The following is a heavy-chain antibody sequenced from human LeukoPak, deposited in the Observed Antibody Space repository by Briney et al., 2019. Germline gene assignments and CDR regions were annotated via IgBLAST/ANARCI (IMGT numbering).Heavy chain of an antibody. D-gene: IGHD4-17*01. CDR3: ARPPLYYGDYAEYFQH. V-gene: IGHV3-30*03. J-gene: IGHJ1*01. Sequence: GGSLRLSCAASGFTFGSYGMHWIRQAPGKGLEWVAVISYDGSNKYYADSVKGRFTISRDNSKNTLYLQMNSLRAEDTAVYYCARPPLYYGDYAEYFQHWGQGTLVTVSS. CDR1: GFTFGSYG. CDR2: ISYDGSNK.